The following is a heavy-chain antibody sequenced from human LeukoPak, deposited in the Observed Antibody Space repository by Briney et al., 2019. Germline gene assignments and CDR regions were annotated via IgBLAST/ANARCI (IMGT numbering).Heavy chain of an antibody. J-gene: IGHJ3*02. CDR1: GYTFTSYG. V-gene: IGHV1-18*01. CDR3: ARGRGYYYDSSGVHAFDI. Sequence: ASVKVSCKASGYTFTSYGISWVRQAPGQGLEWMGWISAYNGNTNYAQKFQGRVTITADESTSTAYMELSSLRSEDTAVYYCARGRGYYYDSSGVHAFDIWGQGTMVTVSS. CDR2: ISAYNGNT. D-gene: IGHD3-22*01.